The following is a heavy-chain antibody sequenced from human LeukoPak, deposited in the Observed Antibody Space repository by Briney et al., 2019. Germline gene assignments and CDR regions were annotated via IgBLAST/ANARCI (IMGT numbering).Heavy chain of an antibody. J-gene: IGHJ4*02. CDR3: AKDLPTYYYDSSGPFDY. Sequence: GGSLRLSCAASGFSFDDYATHWVRQAPGKGLEWVSAISGSGGSTYYADSVKGRFTISRDNSKNTLYLQMNSLRAEDTAVYYCAKDLPTYYYDSSGPFDYWGQGTLVTVSS. CDR1: GFSFDDYA. D-gene: IGHD3-22*01. V-gene: IGHV3-23*01. CDR2: ISGSGGST.